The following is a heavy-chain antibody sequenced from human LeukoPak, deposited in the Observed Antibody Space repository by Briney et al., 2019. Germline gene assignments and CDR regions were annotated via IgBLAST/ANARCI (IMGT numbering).Heavy chain of an antibody. CDR3: ASGAGWLIDY. Sequence: KGLEWIGYIDNSGSTKYNPSLQSRITMSRDTSKKQFSLKLTSVTAADTAMYYCASGAGWLIDYWGQGTLVSVSS. V-gene: IGHV4-4*08. CDR2: IDNSGST. D-gene: IGHD6-19*01. J-gene: IGHJ4*02.